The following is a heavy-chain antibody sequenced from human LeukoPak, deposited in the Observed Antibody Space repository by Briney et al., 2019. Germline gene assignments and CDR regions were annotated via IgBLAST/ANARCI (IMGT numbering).Heavy chain of an antibody. CDR1: GYSISSGYY. Sequence: PSETLSLTCTVSGYSISSGYYWGWIRQPPGKGLEWIGSIYHSGSTYYNPSLKSRVTISVDTSKNQFSLKLSSVTAADTAVYYCASWWLLGYFDYWGQGTLVTVSS. V-gene: IGHV4-38-2*02. J-gene: IGHJ4*02. CDR3: ASWWLLGYFDY. D-gene: IGHD5-12*01. CDR2: IYHSGST.